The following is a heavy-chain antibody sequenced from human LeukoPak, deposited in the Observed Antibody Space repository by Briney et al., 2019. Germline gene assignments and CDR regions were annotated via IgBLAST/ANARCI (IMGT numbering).Heavy chain of an antibody. D-gene: IGHD2-15*01. CDR2: ISYDGSNK. V-gene: IGHV3-30-3*01. Sequence: GRSLRLSCAASGFTFSSYAMHWVRQAPGKGLEWVAVISYDGSNKYYADSVKGRFTISRDNSKNTLYLQMNSLRAEDTAVYYCASRLRTCSGGSCYSTRHAFDIWGQGTMVTVSS. CDR1: GFTFSSYA. J-gene: IGHJ3*02. CDR3: ASRLRTCSGGSCYSTRHAFDI.